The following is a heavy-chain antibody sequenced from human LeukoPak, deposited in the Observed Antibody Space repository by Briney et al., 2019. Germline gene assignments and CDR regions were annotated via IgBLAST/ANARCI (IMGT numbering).Heavy chain of an antibody. D-gene: IGHD7-27*01. J-gene: IGHJ4*02. CDR2: IYYSGST. V-gene: IGHV4-31*03. CDR3: ARGRLGAQDY. Sequence: SETLSLTCTVSGGSISSGGYYWSWIRQHPGKGLEWIGYIYYSGSTYYNPSLKSRVTISVDTSKNQSSLKLSSVTAADTAVYYCARGRLGAQDYWGQGTLVTASS. CDR1: GGSISSGGYY.